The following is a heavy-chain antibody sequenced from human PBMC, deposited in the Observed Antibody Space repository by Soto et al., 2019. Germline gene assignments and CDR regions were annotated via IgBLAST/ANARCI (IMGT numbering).Heavy chain of an antibody. CDR1: GGTFSSYT. V-gene: IGHV1-69*02. CDR3: ARHRRSFNWNDDY. D-gene: IGHD1-1*01. Sequence: QVQLVQSGAEVKKPGSSVKVSCKASGGTFSSYTISWVRQAPGQGLEWMGRIIPILGIANYEQKFQVRVTITADKSTSTAYMELSSLRSEDTAVYYCARHRRSFNWNDDYWGQGTLVTVSS. J-gene: IGHJ4*02. CDR2: IIPILGIA.